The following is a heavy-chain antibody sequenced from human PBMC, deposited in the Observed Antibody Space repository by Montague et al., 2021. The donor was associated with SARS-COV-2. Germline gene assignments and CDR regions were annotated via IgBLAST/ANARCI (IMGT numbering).Heavy chain of an antibody. CDR2: INHSGST. CDR3: ARGLGRPGTIFGVALY. Sequence: SETLSLTCGVYGGSFSGYYWGWIRQPPGKGLQWIGGINHSGSTNYNSSXXSRGTISLDTSKNQFSLKLTSVSAADTAVYYCARGLGRPGTIFGVALYWGQGTLVTVSS. D-gene: IGHD3-3*01. J-gene: IGHJ4*02. V-gene: IGHV4-34*01. CDR1: GGSFSGYY.